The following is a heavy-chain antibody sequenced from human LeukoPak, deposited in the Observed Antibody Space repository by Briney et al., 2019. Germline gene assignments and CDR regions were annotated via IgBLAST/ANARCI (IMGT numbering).Heavy chain of an antibody. J-gene: IGHJ3*02. CDR3: ARDLLPIYGAADAFDI. V-gene: IGHV3-30*02. CDR2: IRYDGSNK. CDR1: GFTFSSYG. D-gene: IGHD2-15*01. Sequence: PGGSLRLSCAASGFTFSSYGMHWVRQAPGKGLEWVAFIRYDGSNKYYADSVKGRFTISRDNSKNTLYLQMNSLRAEDTAVYYCARDLLPIYGAADAFDIWGQGTMVTVSS.